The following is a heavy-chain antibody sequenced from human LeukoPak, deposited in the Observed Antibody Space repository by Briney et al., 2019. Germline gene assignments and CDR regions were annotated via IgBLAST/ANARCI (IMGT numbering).Heavy chain of an antibody. Sequence: GASVKVSCKASGYTFTGYYMHWVRQAPGQGLEWMGWINPNSGSTNYAQKFQGRVTMTRDTSISTAYMELSRLRSDDTAVYYCARLGDGYNYPGNWFDPWGQGTLVTVSS. CDR1: GYTFTGYY. J-gene: IGHJ5*02. CDR2: INPNSGST. V-gene: IGHV1-2*02. CDR3: ARLGDGYNYPGNWFDP. D-gene: IGHD5-24*01.